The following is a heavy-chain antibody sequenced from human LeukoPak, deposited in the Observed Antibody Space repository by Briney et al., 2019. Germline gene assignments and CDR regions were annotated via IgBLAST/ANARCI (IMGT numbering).Heavy chain of an antibody. Sequence: SETLSLTCTVSGYSISSGYYWGWIRQPPGKGLEWIGSIYHSGSTYYNPSLKSRVTISVDTSKNQFSLKLSSVTAADTAVYYCARNYCGSASCSYGFDIWGQGTMVTVSS. J-gene: IGHJ3*02. V-gene: IGHV4-38-2*02. CDR2: IYHSGST. D-gene: IGHD2-2*01. CDR1: GYSISSGYY. CDR3: ARNYCGSASCSYGFDI.